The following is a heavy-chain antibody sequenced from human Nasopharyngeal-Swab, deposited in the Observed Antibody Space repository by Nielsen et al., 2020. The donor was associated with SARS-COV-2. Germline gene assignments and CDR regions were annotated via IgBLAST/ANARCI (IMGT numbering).Heavy chain of an antibody. CDR2: ISGSGITT. Sequence: GGSLRLSCAASGFTFSSYAMTWVRQAPGKGLEWVSIISGSGITTYYADSVKGRFTISRDNSKNTLYLQMNSLRAEDTAVYYCAKEGHYYDSSGPTDYWGQGTLVTVSS. V-gene: IGHV3-23*01. CDR1: GFTFSSYA. J-gene: IGHJ4*02. CDR3: AKEGHYYDSSGPTDY. D-gene: IGHD3-22*01.